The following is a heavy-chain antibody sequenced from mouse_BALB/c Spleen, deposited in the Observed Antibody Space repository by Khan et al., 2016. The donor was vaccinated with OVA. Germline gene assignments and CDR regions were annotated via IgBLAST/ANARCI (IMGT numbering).Heavy chain of an antibody. J-gene: IGHJ3*01. CDR2: INPSSGYT. Sequence: QVQLKQSGAELARPGASVKMSCKASGYTFTSYTMHWVKQRPGQGLEWIGYINPSSGYTNYNQKFKDKATLTADKSSRTAYMQLSSLTSEDSAVYYCARGGGYYRNDGWFAYWGQGTLVTVSA. CDR1: GYTFTSYT. CDR3: ARGGGYYRNDGWFAY. D-gene: IGHD2-14*01. V-gene: IGHV1-4*01.